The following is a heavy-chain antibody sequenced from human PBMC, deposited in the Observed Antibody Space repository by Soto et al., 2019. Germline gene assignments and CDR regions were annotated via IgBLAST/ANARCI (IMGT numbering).Heavy chain of an antibody. CDR1: GGSISSSSYY. J-gene: IGHJ5*02. Sequence: QLQLQESGPGLVKPSETLSLTCTVSGGSISSSSYYWGWIRQPPGKGLEWIGSIYYSGSTYYNPSLKSRVTISVDASKNQFSLKLSSVTAADTAVYYCARPNGYDLYIWFDPWGQGTLVTVSS. CDR2: IYYSGST. CDR3: ARPNGYDLYIWFDP. V-gene: IGHV4-39*01. D-gene: IGHD5-12*01.